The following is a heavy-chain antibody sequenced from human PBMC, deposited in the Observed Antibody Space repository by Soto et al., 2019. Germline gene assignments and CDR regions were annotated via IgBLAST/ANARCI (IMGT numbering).Heavy chain of an antibody. CDR1: GGTFSSYT. V-gene: IGHV1-69*02. Sequence: ASVKVSCKASGGTFSSYTISWVRQAPGQGLEWMGRIIPILGIANYAQKLQGRVTMTTDTSTTTAYMELRSLRSDDTAVYYCARSGLPAGYWGQGTLVTVSS. J-gene: IGHJ4*02. CDR3: ARSGLPAGY. CDR2: IIPILGIA. D-gene: IGHD3-10*01.